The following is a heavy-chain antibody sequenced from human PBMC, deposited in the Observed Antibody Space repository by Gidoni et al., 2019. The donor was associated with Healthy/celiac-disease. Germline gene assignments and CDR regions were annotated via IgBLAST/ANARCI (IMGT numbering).Heavy chain of an antibody. D-gene: IGHD1-1*01. CDR3: ARGRRGVERRYMDV. CDR1: GGSFSGYY. J-gene: IGHJ6*03. CDR2: INHSGST. V-gene: IGHV4-34*01. Sequence: QVQLQQWGAGLLKPSETLSLTCAVYGGSFSGYYWSWIRQPPGKGLEWIGEINHSGSTNYNPSLKSRVTISVDTSKNQFSLKLSSVTAADTAVYYCARGRRGVERRYMDVWGKGTTVTVSS.